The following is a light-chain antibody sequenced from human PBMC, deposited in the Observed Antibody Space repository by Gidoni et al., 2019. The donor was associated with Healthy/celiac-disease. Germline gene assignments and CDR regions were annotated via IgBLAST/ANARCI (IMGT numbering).Light chain of an antibody. V-gene: IGLV1-40*01. Sequence: QSVLTQPPSVSGAPGQRVTITCTGSSSNIGAGYDVHWYQQLPGTALKLLIYGNSNRPSGVPYRFSGSKSGTSASLAITGLQAEDEADYYCQSYDSSLSGYNYVFGTGTKVTV. CDR3: QSYDSSLSGYNYV. CDR1: SSNIGAGYD. J-gene: IGLJ1*01. CDR2: GNS.